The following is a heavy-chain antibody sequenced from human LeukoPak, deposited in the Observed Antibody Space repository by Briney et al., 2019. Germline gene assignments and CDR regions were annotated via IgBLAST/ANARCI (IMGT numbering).Heavy chain of an antibody. J-gene: IGHJ5*02. CDR1: GGSIYSGGFY. CDR2: IFQSVNT. D-gene: IGHD5-18*01. V-gene: IGHV4-30-2*01. Sequence: SQTQSLTCTVSGGSIYSGGFYWSWIRQPPGKGLEWIGYIFQSVNTYYNPSLKSRLTISVDRSKNQFSLKLTSVTVADTAVYFCARDGGDAAMSWGQGTLVTVSS. CDR3: ARDGGDAAMS.